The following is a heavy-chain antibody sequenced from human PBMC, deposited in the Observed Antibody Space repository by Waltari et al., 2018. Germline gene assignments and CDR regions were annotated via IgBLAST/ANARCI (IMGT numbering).Heavy chain of an antibody. CDR3: AREDGDYEFDY. CDR2: INHSGST. D-gene: IGHD4-17*01. J-gene: IGHJ4*02. CDR1: GGSFSGYY. Sequence: QVQLQQWGAGLLKPSETLSLTCAVYGGSFSGYYWSWIRQPPGKGLEWIGEINHSGSTNYNPSLKSRVTISVDTSKNQFSLKLSSVTAADTAVYYCAREDGDYEFDYWGQGTLVTVSS. V-gene: IGHV4-34*01.